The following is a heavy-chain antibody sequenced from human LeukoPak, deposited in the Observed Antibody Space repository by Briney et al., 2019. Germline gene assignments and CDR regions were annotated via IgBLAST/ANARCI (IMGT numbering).Heavy chain of an antibody. CDR2: ISAYNGNT. CDR3: ARDFREGPVDY. J-gene: IGHJ4*02. V-gene: IGHV1-18*01. CDR1: GYTFTSCG. Sequence: ASAEVSCKASGYTFTSCGISWVRQAPGQGLEWMGWISAYNGNTNYAQKLQGRVTMTTDTSTSTAYMELRSLRSDDTAVYYCARDFREGPVDYWGQGTLVTVSS.